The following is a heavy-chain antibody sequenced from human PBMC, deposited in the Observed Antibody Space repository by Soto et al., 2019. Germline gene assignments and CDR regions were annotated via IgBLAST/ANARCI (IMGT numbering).Heavy chain of an antibody. CDR3: ARFLSGGWYSDY. J-gene: IGHJ4*02. CDR1: GYTFTSYC. V-gene: IGHV1-18*01. D-gene: IGHD6-19*01. Sequence: ASVKVSCKASGYTFTSYCISWVRQAPGQGLEWMGWISAYNGNTNYAQKLQGRVTMTTDTSTSTAYMELRSLRSDDTAVYYCARFLSGGWYSDYWGQGTLVTVSS. CDR2: ISAYNGNT.